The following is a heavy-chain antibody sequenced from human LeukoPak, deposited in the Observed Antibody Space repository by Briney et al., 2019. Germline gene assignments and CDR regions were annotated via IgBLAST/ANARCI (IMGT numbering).Heavy chain of an antibody. J-gene: IGHJ6*03. CDR3: ARDGLDVRGVIGLYYYYYYMDV. D-gene: IGHD3-10*01. Sequence: PGGSLRLSCAASGFNFSSYSMNWVRQAPGKGLEWVSSISSSSSYIYYADSVKGRFTISRDNDKNSLYLQMNSLRAEDTAVYYCARDGLDVRGVIGLYYYYYYMDVWGKGATVTISS. V-gene: IGHV3-21*01. CDR1: GFNFSSYS. CDR2: ISSSSSYI.